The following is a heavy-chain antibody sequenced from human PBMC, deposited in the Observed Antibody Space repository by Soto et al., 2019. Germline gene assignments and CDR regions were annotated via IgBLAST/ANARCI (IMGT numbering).Heavy chain of an antibody. Sequence: QVQLQESGPGLVKPSQTLSLTCTVSGGSISSGDYYWSWIRQPPGKGLEWIGYISYSGSTYYSPSLKSRLTMSVDTSKNQFSLKLSSVTAADTAVYYCVRDKGAVAVAGIPFDNWGQGTLVTVSS. CDR3: VRDKGAVAVAGIPFDN. CDR1: GGSISSGDYY. CDR2: ISYSGST. J-gene: IGHJ4*02. D-gene: IGHD6-19*01. V-gene: IGHV4-30-4*01.